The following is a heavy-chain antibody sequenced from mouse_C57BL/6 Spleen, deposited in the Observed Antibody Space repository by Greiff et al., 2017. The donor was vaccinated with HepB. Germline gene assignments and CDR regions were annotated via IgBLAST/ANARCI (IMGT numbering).Heavy chain of an antibody. CDR2: IDPNSGGT. Sequence: QVQLQQPGAELVKPGASVKLSCKASGYTFTSYWMHWVKQRPGRGLEWIGRIDPNSGGTKYNEKFKSKATLTVDKHSSTAYLQLSSLTSEDSAVYDCASYYYYGSPYFDYWGQGTTLTVSS. CDR1: GYTFTSYW. CDR3: ASYYYYGSPYFDY. D-gene: IGHD1-1*01. V-gene: IGHV1-72*01. J-gene: IGHJ2*01.